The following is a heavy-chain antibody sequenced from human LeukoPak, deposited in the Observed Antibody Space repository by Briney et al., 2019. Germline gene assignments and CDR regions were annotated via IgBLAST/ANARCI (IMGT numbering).Heavy chain of an antibody. V-gene: IGHV3-23*01. D-gene: IGHD6-13*01. CDR3: AKDIAAAGDY. Sequence: QAGGSLRLSCAASGFIFSSYALTCVRQAPGKGLEWVSVISGSGSSRYYADSVKGRFTISRDNSKNTVFLQMNSLRVEDTAIYYCAKDIAAAGDYWGQGTLVTVSS. CDR1: GFIFSSYA. J-gene: IGHJ4*02. CDR2: ISGSGSSR.